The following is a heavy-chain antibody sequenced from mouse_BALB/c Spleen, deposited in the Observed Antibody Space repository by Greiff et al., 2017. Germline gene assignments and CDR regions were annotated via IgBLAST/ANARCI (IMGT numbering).Heavy chain of an antibody. CDR3: ARDSSGYVGAWFAY. V-gene: IGHV14-3*02. CDR1: GFNIKDTY. CDR2: IDPANGNT. J-gene: IGHJ3*01. D-gene: IGHD3-2*01. Sequence: VQLQQSGAELVKPGASVKLSCTASGFNIKDTYMHWVKQRPEQGLEWIGRIDPANGNTKYDPKFQGKATITADTSSNTAYLQLSSLTSEDTAVYYCARDSSGYVGAWFAYWGQGTLVTVSA.